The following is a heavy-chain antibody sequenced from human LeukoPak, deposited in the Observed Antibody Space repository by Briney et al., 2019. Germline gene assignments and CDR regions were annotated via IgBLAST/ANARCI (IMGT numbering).Heavy chain of an antibody. CDR2: FDPEDGET. CDR1: GYTLTELS. V-gene: IGHV1-24*01. CDR3: ARDHYYDSSGYYSEYWFDP. J-gene: IGHJ5*02. Sequence: ASVKVSCKVSGYTLTELSMHWVRQAPGKGLEWMGGFDPEDGETIYAQKFQGRVTMTEDTSTDTAYMELSSLRSEDTAVYYCARDHYYDSSGYYSEYWFDPWGQGTLVTVSS. D-gene: IGHD3-22*01.